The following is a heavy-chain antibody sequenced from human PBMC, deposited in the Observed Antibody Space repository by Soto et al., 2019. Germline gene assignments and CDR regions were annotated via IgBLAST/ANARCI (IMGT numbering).Heavy chain of an antibody. J-gene: IGHJ6*02. Sequence: PVGSLRLSCAASGFTFSRYAMSWVRQAPGKGLEWVSGISSSGGSTYYADSVKGRFTISRDNSKNTLFLRMNRPRVEDTAVYYCMRPAPRGRHYFYFGMDVWGQGTTVTVSS. D-gene: IGHD3-10*01. CDR2: ISSSGGST. CDR3: MRPAPRGRHYFYFGMDV. V-gene: IGHV3-23*01. CDR1: GFTFSRYA.